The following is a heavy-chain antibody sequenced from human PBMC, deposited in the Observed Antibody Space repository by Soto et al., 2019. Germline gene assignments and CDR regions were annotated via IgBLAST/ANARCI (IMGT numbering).Heavy chain of an antibody. J-gene: IGHJ5*02. V-gene: IGHV3-66*01. Sequence: VQLVESGGGLVQPGGSLRLSCAASGFTVSSNYMSWVRQAPGKGLEWVSVIYSGGSTYYADSVKGRFTISRDNFKNTLYLQMNSLRAEDTAVYYCARDRHYGSGSYGYRNWFDPWGQGTLVTVSS. CDR2: IYSGGST. CDR3: ARDRHYGSGSYGYRNWFDP. D-gene: IGHD3-10*01. CDR1: GFTVSSNY.